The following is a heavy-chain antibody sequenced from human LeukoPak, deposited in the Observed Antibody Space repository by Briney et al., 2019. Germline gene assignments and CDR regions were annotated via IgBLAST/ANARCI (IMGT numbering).Heavy chain of an antibody. D-gene: IGHD3-22*01. CDR1: GFTLDDYS. CDR3: AKDVSLHYYDSSGYYEY. CDR2: ITWNIGVI. J-gene: IGHJ4*02. Sequence: GGCLRLSCAASGFTLDDYSMHWVRQAPGEGLEWISGITWNIGVIGYADYVKGQFTISRANAKNSLYLQMNSLRAEDTALYYCAKDVSLHYYDSSGYYEYWGQGTLVTVSS. V-gene: IGHV3-9*01.